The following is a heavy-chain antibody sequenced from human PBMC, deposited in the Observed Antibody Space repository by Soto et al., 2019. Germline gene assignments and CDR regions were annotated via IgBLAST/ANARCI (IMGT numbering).Heavy chain of an antibody. CDR3: ARDMVRGAVFDY. CDR2: IYYSGST. Sequence: QVQLQESGPGLVKPSQTLSLTCTVSGGSISSGGYYWSWIRQHPGKGLEWIGYIYYSGSTYYNPSLKSRVTISVDTSKNQFSLKLSAVTAADTAVYYCARDMVRGAVFDYWGQGTLVTVSS. D-gene: IGHD3-10*01. CDR1: GGSISSGGYY. V-gene: IGHV4-31*03. J-gene: IGHJ4*02.